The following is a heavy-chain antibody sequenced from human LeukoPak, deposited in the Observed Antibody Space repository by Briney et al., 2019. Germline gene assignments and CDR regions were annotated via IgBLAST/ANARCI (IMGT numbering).Heavy chain of an antibody. Sequence: PGGSLRLSCAAYGFSFSTYGMHWVRQAPGKGLESVAVIWYDGSHRYYADSVKGRFTISRDMSNNTLYLQMNNLRVDDTALYYCARDLGLKYGSGAYRFDPWGQGTQVIVSS. V-gene: IGHV3-33*08. CDR1: GFSFSTYG. CDR3: ARDLGLKYGSGAYRFDP. J-gene: IGHJ5*02. D-gene: IGHD3-10*01. CDR2: IWYDGSHR.